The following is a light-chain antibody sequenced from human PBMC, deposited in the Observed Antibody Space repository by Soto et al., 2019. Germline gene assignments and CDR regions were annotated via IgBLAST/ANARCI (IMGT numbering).Light chain of an antibody. CDR2: AAS. CDR1: QSISSY. CDR3: QQSYSTPT. Sequence: DIPMTQSPSSLSASVGDRVTITCRARQSISSYLNWYQQKPGKAPKLLIYAASSLQSGVPSRFSGSGSGTDFTLTISSLPPEDFATYYCQQSYSTPTFGGGTKVEIK. J-gene: IGKJ4*01. V-gene: IGKV1-39*01.